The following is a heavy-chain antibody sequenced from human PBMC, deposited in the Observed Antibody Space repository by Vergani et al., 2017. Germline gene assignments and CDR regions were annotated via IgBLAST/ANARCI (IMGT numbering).Heavy chain of an antibody. D-gene: IGHD2-2*01. CDR1: GFTFSNSA. Sequence: EVHLLESGGGLVQSGGSLRLSCAASGFTFSNSAVSWVRQAPGRGLAWVSSISGPGLSTYYADSVKGRFTISRDNAKNSLYLQMNSLRAEDTAVYYCSGDSPLVVPAAIFYYYYGMDVWGQGTTVIVSS. V-gene: IGHV3-23*01. CDR2: ISGPGLST. J-gene: IGHJ6*02. CDR3: SGDSPLVVPAAIFYYYYGMDV.